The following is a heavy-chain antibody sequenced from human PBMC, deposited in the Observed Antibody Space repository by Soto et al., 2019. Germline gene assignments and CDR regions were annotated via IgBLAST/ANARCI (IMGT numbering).Heavy chain of an antibody. Sequence: PGGSLRLSCAASGFTFSSYGMHWVRQAPGKGLEWVAVISYDGSNKYYADSVKGRFTISRDNSKNTLYLQMNSLRAEDTAVYYCAKELADYYYYGMGVWGQGTTVTVSS. CDR3: AKELADYYYYGMGV. CDR1: GFTFSSYG. J-gene: IGHJ6*02. CDR2: ISYDGSNK. V-gene: IGHV3-30*18.